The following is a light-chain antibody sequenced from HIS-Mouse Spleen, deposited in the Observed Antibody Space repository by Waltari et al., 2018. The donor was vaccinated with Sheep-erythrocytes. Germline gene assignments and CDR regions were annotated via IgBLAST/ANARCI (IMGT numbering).Light chain of an antibody. V-gene: IGKV1-33*01. Sequence: DIQMTQSPSSLSASVGDRVTITCSASQDIRNYLNWYQQKPGKAPKLLIYDASNLETGVPSRFSGSGSGKDFTFTISSLQPEDIATYYCQQYDNLLTFGGGTKVEIK. J-gene: IGKJ4*01. CDR2: DAS. CDR3: QQYDNLLT. CDR1: QDIRNY.